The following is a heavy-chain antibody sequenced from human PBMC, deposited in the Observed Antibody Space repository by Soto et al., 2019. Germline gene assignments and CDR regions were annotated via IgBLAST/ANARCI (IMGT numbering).Heavy chain of an antibody. J-gene: IGHJ1*01. V-gene: IGHV1-69*13. Sequence: VASVKVSCKASGGTFSRYAISWVRQAPGQGLEWMGGIIPMFGKANYAQKFQGRVTITADESTSTGYRELRSLTSEDTAVYYCARDGSLYDSSGYYYLYWGQGTLVTVSS. D-gene: IGHD3-22*01. CDR2: IIPMFGKA. CDR1: GGTFSRYA. CDR3: ARDGSLYDSSGYYYLY.